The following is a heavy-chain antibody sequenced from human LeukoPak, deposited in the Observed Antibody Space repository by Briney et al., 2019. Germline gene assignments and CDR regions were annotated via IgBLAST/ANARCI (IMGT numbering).Heavy chain of an antibody. V-gene: IGHV3-30*01. D-gene: IGHD3-22*01. Sequence: GGSLRLSCAASGFTFSSYAMHWVRQAPGKGLEWVAVISYDGSNKYYADSVKGRFTISRDNSKNTLYLQMNSLGAEDTAVYYCVVVNPPVGDYWGQGTLVTVSS. CDR1: GFTFSSYA. J-gene: IGHJ4*02. CDR2: ISYDGSNK. CDR3: VVVNPPVGDY.